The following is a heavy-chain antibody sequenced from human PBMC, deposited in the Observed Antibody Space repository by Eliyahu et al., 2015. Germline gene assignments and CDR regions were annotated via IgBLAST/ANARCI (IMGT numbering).Heavy chain of an antibody. J-gene: IGHJ3*02. D-gene: IGHD4-17*01. Sequence: EVQLVQSGAEVXXPGEAXKISCKGXGYSFTSYWIGWVRQMPGKGLEWMGSIYPGDXDTXYSPSFQGQVTISADKSISTAYLQWSSLKASDTAMYYCASNYGDYTAGIWGQGTMVTVSS. V-gene: IGHV5-51*01. CDR1: GYSFTSYW. CDR3: ASNYGDYTAGI. CDR2: IYPGDXDT.